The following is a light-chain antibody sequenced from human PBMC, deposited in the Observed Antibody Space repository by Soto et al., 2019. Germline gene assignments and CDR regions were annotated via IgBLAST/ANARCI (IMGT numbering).Light chain of an antibody. CDR3: GTWDSSLSAYV. CDR2: ENN. CDR1: SSNIGNNY. V-gene: IGLV1-51*02. Sequence: QSALTQPPSVSAAPGQKVTISCSGSSSNIGNNYVSWYQQLLGTAPKLLIYENNKRPSGIPDRFSGSKSGTSATLGITGLQTGDEADYYCGTWDSSLSAYVFGTGTKVTVL. J-gene: IGLJ1*01.